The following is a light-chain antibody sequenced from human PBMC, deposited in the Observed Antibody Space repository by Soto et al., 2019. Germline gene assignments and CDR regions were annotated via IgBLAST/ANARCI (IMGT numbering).Light chain of an antibody. J-gene: IGKJ1*01. CDR2: KAS. V-gene: IGKV1-5*03. CDR3: QHYNSYSEA. CDR1: QTTSSW. Sequence: IRMTQSPSSLSASTGDRVTITCRASQTTSSWLAWYQQKPGKAPKLLIYKASTLKSGVPSRFSGSGSGTEFTLTISSLQPDDFATYYCQHYNSYSEAFGQGTKVDIK.